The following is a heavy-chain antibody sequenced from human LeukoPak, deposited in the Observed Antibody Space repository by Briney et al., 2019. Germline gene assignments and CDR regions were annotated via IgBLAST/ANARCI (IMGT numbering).Heavy chain of an antibody. J-gene: IGHJ5*02. CDR2: INSNGDEI. CDR1: GFTFSTYA. CDR3: AREDTAMVTRWFDP. Sequence: PGGSLRLSCAASGFTFSTYAMTWVRQAPGKGLEWVSGINSNGDEIYYADSVKGRFTISRDNSKNTLYLQMNSLRAEDTAVYYCAREDTAMVTRWFDPWGQGTLVTVSS. V-gene: IGHV3-23*01. D-gene: IGHD5-18*01.